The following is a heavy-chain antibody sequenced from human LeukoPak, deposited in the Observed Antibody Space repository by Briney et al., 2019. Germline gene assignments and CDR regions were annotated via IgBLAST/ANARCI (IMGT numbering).Heavy chain of an antibody. V-gene: IGHV3-7*01. Sequence: GGSLRLSCAASGFTFSNYWMSWVRQAPGKGLEWVANIKQDGSETYYVDSVKGRFTVSRDNAKNSLYLQMNSLRAEDTAVYYCARDPSYDSSGYYVHFDYWGQGTLVTVSS. D-gene: IGHD3-22*01. CDR3: ARDPSYDSSGYYVHFDY. J-gene: IGHJ4*02. CDR2: IKQDGSET. CDR1: GFTFSNYW.